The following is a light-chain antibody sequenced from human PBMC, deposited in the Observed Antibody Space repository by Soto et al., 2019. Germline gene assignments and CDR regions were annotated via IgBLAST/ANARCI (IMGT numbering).Light chain of an antibody. CDR3: QSYDSSLSGSV. CDR1: SSNIGAGYD. Sequence: QAVVTQPPSVSGAPGQRVTISCTGSSSNIGAGYDVHWYQQLPGTAPKLLIYGNSNRPSGVSERFTGSKSGTSAALAITGIQAQDEADYYGQSYDSSLSGSVFGTGTKLTVL. V-gene: IGLV1-40*01. J-gene: IGLJ1*01. CDR2: GNS.